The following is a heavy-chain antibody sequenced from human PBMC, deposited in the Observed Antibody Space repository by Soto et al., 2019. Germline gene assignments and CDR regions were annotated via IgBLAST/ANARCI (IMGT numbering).Heavy chain of an antibody. CDR2: IRSKTHNYAT. Sequence: EVQLVESGGGLVQPGGSLKLSCAASGFTLSGSAVHWVRQASGKGLEWVGRIRSKTHNYATDYIASVKGRFTMSRDDSNNTAYLQMNGLKTDDTAVYYCTRSGGSYSFGYWGQGTLVTVSS. CDR3: TRSGGSYSFGY. D-gene: IGHD1-26*01. J-gene: IGHJ4*02. V-gene: IGHV3-73*02. CDR1: GFTLSGSA.